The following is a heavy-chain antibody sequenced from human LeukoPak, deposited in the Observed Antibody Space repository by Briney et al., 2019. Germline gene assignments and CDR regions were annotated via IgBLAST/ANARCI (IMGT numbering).Heavy chain of an antibody. CDR3: ARDGVGATRVPYCFDY. CDR1: GYTFTGNS. D-gene: IGHD1-26*01. J-gene: IGHJ4*02. V-gene: IGHV7-4-1*02. Sequence: ASVKVSCKASGYTFTGNSINWLRQAPGQGLEWMGWINTNTGNPTYAQGFTGRFVFSLDTSVSTAYLQISSLKAEDTAVYYCARDGVGATRVPYCFDYWGQGTLVTVSS. CDR2: INTNTGNP.